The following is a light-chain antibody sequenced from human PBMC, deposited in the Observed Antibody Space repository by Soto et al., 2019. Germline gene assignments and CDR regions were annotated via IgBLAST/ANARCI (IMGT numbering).Light chain of an antibody. CDR3: QQYGSYSRT. V-gene: IGKV1-5*01. Sequence: DIQMTQSPSTLSASVGERVTITCRASQSVSNWLAWYQQKPGKAPKLLIYDVSSLESGVPSRFSGSGSATEFTLSINSLQPDDFATYYCQQYGSYSRTFGQGTKVDI. CDR1: QSVSNW. CDR2: DVS. J-gene: IGKJ1*01.